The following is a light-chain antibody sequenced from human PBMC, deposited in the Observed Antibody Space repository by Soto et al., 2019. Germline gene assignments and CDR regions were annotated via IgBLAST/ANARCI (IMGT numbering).Light chain of an antibody. J-gene: IGLJ1*01. CDR1: NSDVGGYNY. CDR3: SSYAGSSNV. CDR2: EVN. Sequence: QSALTQPPSASGSPGQSVAISCTGTNSDVGGYNYVSWYQQHPGKAPKLMIYEVNKRPSGVPDRFSGSKSGNTASLTVSGLQAEDEADYYCSSYAGSSNVFXPGTKVTV. V-gene: IGLV2-8*01.